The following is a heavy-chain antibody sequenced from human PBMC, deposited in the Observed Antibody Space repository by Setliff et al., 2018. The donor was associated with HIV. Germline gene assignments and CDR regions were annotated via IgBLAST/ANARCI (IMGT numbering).Heavy chain of an antibody. Sequence: PGGSLRLSCAASGFTFSSYSMNWVRQAPGKGLEWVSSISSSSSYIYYADSVKGRFTISRDNAKNSLYLQMNSLRAEDTAVYYCARDKGQGIYDYVWGSYRLSFDYWGQGTLVTVSS. D-gene: IGHD3-16*02. CDR1: GFTFSSYS. J-gene: IGHJ4*02. V-gene: IGHV3-21*01. CDR2: ISSSSSYI. CDR3: ARDKGQGIYDYVWGSYRLSFDY.